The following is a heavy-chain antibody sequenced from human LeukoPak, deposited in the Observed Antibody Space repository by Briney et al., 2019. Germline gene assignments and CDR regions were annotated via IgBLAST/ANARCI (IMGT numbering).Heavy chain of an antibody. Sequence: GGSLRLSCAASGFTFSSYWMSWVRQAPGKGLEWVANIKQDGSEKYYVDSVKGRFTISRDNAKNSLYLQMNSLRAEDTAVYYCARPYYYDSSGYQDWGQGTLVTVSS. J-gene: IGHJ4*02. CDR2: IKQDGSEK. D-gene: IGHD3-22*01. V-gene: IGHV3-7*01. CDR1: GFTFSSYW. CDR3: ARPYYYDSSGYQD.